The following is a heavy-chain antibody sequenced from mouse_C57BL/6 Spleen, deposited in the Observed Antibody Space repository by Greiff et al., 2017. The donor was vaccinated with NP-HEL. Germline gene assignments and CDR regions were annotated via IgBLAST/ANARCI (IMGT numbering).Heavy chain of an antibody. D-gene: IGHD2-5*01. CDR3: ASGTYYSNYVGYFDG. V-gene: IGHV3-4*01. J-gene: IGHJ1*03. CDR1: GYSITNGNHW. CDR2: ISSSGST. Sequence: EVKLQESGPALVKPSQTVSLTCTVTGYSITNGNHWWNWIRQVSGSKLEWIGYISSSGSTDSNPSLKSRLSITRDTSKNQLFLQLNSVTTEDIATYDCASGTYYSNYVGYFDGWGTGTTVTVSS.